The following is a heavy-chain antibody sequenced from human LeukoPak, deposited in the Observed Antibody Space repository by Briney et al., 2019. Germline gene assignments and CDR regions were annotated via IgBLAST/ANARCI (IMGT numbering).Heavy chain of an antibody. J-gene: IGHJ4*02. Sequence: SETLSLTCAVYGGSFSGHYWSWVRQPPGKGLEWIGEINHSGSTNYNPSLESRVTISVDTSKNHFSLKLSSVTAADTAVYYCASGQYYDLWSGYYVDWGQGTLVTVSA. V-gene: IGHV4-34*01. CDR2: INHSGST. CDR1: GGSFSGHY. CDR3: ASGQYYDLWSGYYVD. D-gene: IGHD3-3*01.